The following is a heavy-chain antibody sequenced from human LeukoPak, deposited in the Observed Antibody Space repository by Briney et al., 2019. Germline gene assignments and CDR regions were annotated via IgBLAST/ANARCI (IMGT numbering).Heavy chain of an antibody. Sequence: GGSLRLSCAASGFTFSSYAMSWVRQAPGKGLEWVSAISGSGSSTYYADSVKGRFTISRDNSKNTLYLQMNSLRAEDTAVYYCAKDPYSSSWSDYYGVDVWGQGTTVTVSS. D-gene: IGHD6-13*01. CDR3: AKDPYSSSWSDYYGVDV. CDR1: GFTFSSYA. V-gene: IGHV3-23*01. J-gene: IGHJ6*02. CDR2: ISGSGSST.